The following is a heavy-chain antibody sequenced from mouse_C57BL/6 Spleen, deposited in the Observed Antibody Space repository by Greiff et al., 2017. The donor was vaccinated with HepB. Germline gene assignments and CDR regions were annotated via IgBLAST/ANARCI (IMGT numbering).Heavy chain of an antibody. CDR1: GYAFSSSW. CDR2: IYPGDGDT. V-gene: IGHV1-82*01. Sequence: QVQLQQSGPELVKPGASVKISCKASGYAFSSSWMNWVKQRPGKGLEWIGRIYPGDGDTNYNGKFKGKATLTADKSSSTAYMQLSSLTSEDSAVYYCAPNWFDYWGQGTTLTVSS. D-gene: IGHD4-1*01. CDR3: APNWFDY. J-gene: IGHJ2*01.